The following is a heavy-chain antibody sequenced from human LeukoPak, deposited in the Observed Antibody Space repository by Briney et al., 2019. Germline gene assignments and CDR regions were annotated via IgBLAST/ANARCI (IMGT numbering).Heavy chain of an antibody. J-gene: IGHJ4*02. CDR2: IWYDGSNK. D-gene: IGHD3-16*01. V-gene: IGHV3-33*01. CDR3: ARDGGIWYFDY. Sequence: PGGSLRLSCAGSGFIFSSYVMHWVRQAPGKGLEWVAVIWYDGSNKYYADSVKGRFTISRDNSKKTLYLQMNSLRAEDTAVYYCARDGGIWYFDYWGQGTLVTVSS. CDR1: GFIFSSYV.